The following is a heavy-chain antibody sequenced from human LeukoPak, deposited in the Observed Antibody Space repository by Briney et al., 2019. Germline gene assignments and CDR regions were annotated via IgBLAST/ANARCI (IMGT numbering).Heavy chain of an antibody. Sequence: GGSLRLSCAASGFTFSYYWMTWVRQAPGKGLEGVAKIKEDGSYTFYVDSVKGRFTITRDNAQTSLFLQMHSLSTDDTAVYYCARAQRYPGAAGPFDSWGQGTLVTVSS. CDR3: ARAQRYPGAAGPFDS. J-gene: IGHJ4*02. D-gene: IGHD6-13*01. CDR1: GFTFSYYW. CDR2: IKEDGSYT. V-gene: IGHV3-7*01.